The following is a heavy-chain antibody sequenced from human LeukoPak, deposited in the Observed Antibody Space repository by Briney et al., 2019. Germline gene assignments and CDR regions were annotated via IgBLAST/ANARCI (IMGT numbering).Heavy chain of an antibody. CDR3: AKASGSYYYYYIDV. D-gene: IGHD3-10*01. J-gene: IGHJ6*03. CDR1: GFTFDDYA. V-gene: IGHV3-9*03. CDR2: ISWNSGNI. Sequence: TGRSLRLSCAASGFTFDDYAMHWVRQAPGKGLELVSGISWNSGNIDYADSVKGRFTISRDNAKNSLYLQMNSLRAEDMALYYCAKASGSYYYYYIDVWGKGTTVTVSS.